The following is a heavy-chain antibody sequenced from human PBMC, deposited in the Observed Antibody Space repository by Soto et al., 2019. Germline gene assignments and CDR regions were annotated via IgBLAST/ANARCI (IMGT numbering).Heavy chain of an antibody. CDR1: GFTFSSYS. CDR3: ARVFGSGWSNYYYYYMDV. Sequence: EVQLVESGGGLVQPGGSLRLSCAASGFTFSSYSMNWVRQAPGKGLEWVSYISSSSSTIYYADSVKGRFTISRDNAKNSLYLQMNSLRAEDTAVYYCARVFGSGWSNYYYYYMDVWGKGTTVTVSS. V-gene: IGHV3-48*01. D-gene: IGHD6-19*01. J-gene: IGHJ6*03. CDR2: ISSSSSTI.